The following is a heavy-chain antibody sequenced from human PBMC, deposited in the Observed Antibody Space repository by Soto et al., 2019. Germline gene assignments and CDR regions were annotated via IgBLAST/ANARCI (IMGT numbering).Heavy chain of an antibody. D-gene: IGHD5-18*01. J-gene: IGHJ4*02. CDR3: ARITRGYTFRSILDF. CDR2: VFYSGSA. Sequence: SETLSLTCTVSGGSITNYYWGWIRQPPGRGLKSIGYVFYSGSADYNPSLKSRVTISVDTSKNQFSLKLRSVTAADTAIYYCARITRGYTFRSILDFWGPGIPVTVSS. CDR1: GGSITNYY. V-gene: IGHV4-59*12.